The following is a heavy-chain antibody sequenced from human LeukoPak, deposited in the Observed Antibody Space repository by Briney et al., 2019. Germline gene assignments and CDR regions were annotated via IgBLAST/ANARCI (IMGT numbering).Heavy chain of an antibody. CDR1: GGSISSSSYY. CDR2: IYYSGST. D-gene: IGHD3-10*01. J-gene: IGHJ5*02. Sequence: SETLSLTCTVSGGSISSSSYYWGWVRQPPGKGLEWIGSIYYSGSTYYNPSLKSRVTISVDTSKNQFSLKLSSVTAADTAVYYCARSGQDITMVRSVFDPWGQGTLVTVSS. CDR3: ARSGQDITMVRSVFDP. V-gene: IGHV4-39*07.